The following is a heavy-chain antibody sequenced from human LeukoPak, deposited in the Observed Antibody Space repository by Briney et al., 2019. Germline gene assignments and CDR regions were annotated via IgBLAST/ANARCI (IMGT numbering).Heavy chain of an antibody. J-gene: IGHJ3*02. CDR3: ARADRSYESSGRGAFDI. D-gene: IGHD3-22*01. V-gene: IGHV3-7*01. CDR1: GFSFNWYW. CDR2: IEQDGNEK. Sequence: GGSLRLSCTASGFSFNWYWMIWVRQAPGKGLEWVANIEQDGNEKNYVDSVKGRFTMSRDNARKSVFLQMDNLRAEDTAVYHCARADRSYESSGRGAFDIWGQGTMVTVSS.